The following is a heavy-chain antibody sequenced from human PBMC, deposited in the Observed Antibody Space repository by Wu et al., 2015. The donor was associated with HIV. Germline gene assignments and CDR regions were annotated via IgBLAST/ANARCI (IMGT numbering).Heavy chain of an antibody. J-gene: IGHJ4*02. CDR2: VVPTGGST. D-gene: IGHD6-6*01. CDR1: GYAFNSYY. V-gene: IGHV1-46*02. Sequence: QVQLVQSGAEVKKSGASVNISCKASGYAFNSYYMHWVRQAPGQGLEWMGVVVPTGGSTTYAEKFQGRVVMTRDTSTSTVYLEVSSLRSEDTAVYYCASGIAARPDFDYWGQGTLVTVSS. CDR3: ASGIAARPDFDY.